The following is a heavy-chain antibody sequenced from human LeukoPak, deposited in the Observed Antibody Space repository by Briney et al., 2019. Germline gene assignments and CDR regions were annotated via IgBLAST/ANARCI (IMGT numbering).Heavy chain of an antibody. CDR1: GYTFTSFD. CDR3: APPTSRPSNSYSMDV. CDR2: INPNNGNA. J-gene: IGHJ6*03. V-gene: IGHV1-8*01. D-gene: IGHD2-2*01. Sequence: ASVKVSCKASGYTFTSFDLNWVRQAPGQGLEWVGWINPNNGNADYAQRFQGRVTMTRDTAISTVYMELSSLTYENTAVYYCAPPTSRPSNSYSMDVWGKGTTVTVSS.